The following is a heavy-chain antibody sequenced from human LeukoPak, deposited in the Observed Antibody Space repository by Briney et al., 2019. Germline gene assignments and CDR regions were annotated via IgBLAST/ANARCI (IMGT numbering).Heavy chain of an antibody. V-gene: IGHV1-18*01. D-gene: IGHD2-15*01. J-gene: IGHJ3*02. Sequence: GASVKVSCKASGYTFTSYGISWVRQAPGQGLEWMGWISAYNGNTNYAQKLQGRVTMTTDTSTSTAYMELRSLRSDDTAVYYCAREATSVVVAADDAFDIWGQGTMVTVSS. CDR2: ISAYNGNT. CDR1: GYTFTSYG. CDR3: AREATSVVVAADDAFDI.